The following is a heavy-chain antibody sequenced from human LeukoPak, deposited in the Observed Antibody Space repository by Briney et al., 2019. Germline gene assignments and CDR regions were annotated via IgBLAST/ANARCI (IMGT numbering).Heavy chain of an antibody. V-gene: IGHV4-34*01. CDR2: INHSGST. Sequence: PSETLSLTCAVYGGSFSGYYWSWIRQPPGKGLEWIGEINHSGSTNYNPSLKSRVTISVDTSKNQFSLKLSSVTAADTAVYYCASRALWFGELLTMSWFDPWGQGTLVTVSS. J-gene: IGHJ5*02. D-gene: IGHD3-10*01. CDR3: ASRALWFGELLTMSWFDP. CDR1: GGSFSGYY.